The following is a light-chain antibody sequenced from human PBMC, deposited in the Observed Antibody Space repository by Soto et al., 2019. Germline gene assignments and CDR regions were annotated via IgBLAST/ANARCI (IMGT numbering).Light chain of an antibody. J-gene: IGLJ2*01. CDR1: SSNIGGRF. CDR3: AAWDDSLSAPV. V-gene: IGLV1-47*02. CDR2: SNN. Sequence: QSVLTQPPSASATPGQRVTISCSGSSSNIGGRFVYWYQHLPGTTPKLLIYSNNHRPSGVPDRFSGSKSGTSAFLAISGLRSGDEADYYCAAWDDSLSAPVFGGGTKLTVL.